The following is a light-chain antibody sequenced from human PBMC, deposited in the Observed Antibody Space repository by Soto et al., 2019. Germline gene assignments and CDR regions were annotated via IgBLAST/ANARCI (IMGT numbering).Light chain of an antibody. CDR2: GIS. V-gene: IGKV3-20*01. CDR3: EQYGSSPRT. J-gene: IGKJ1*01. CDR1: QSVTSNY. Sequence: IVLTQSPGTLSLSPGERATLFCRASQSVTSNYFAWYQQKPGQAPRLLIYGISDRATGIPDRFSGSGSGTDFTVTISRLEPEDFAVYYCEQYGSSPRTFGQGTKVEIK.